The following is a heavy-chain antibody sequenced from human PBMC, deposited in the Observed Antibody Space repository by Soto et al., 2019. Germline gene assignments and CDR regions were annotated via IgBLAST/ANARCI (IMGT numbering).Heavy chain of an antibody. CDR3: ASHTGYSSGWAFDY. CDR1: GLTFSDYY. J-gene: IGHJ4*02. D-gene: IGHD6-19*01. Sequence: QVQLVESGGGLVKPGGSLRLSCAASGLTFSDYYMSWIRQAPGKGLEWVSYISSSGSSTYYVDSVKGRVTISRDNAKNSLYLQTNSLRAEDTAVYYCASHTGYSSGWAFDYWGQGTLVTISS. V-gene: IGHV3-11*01. CDR2: ISSSGSST.